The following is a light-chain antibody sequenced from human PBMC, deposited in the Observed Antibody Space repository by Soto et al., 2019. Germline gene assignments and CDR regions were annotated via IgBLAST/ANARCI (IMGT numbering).Light chain of an antibody. Sequence: QSVLTQPASVSGSAGQSITISCTGTSSDVGSYNLVSWYQQHPGKAPKLMIYEDNKRPSGVSNRFSVSKSGYTASLTISGLQAEDEDDYYCSSYARTSTYVFGSGTKVTVL. V-gene: IGLV2-23*01. CDR3: SSYARTSTYV. CDR1: SSDVGSYNL. CDR2: EDN. J-gene: IGLJ1*01.